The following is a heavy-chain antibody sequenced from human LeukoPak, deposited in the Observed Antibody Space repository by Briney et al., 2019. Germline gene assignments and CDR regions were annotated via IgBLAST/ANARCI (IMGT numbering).Heavy chain of an antibody. Sequence: ASVKVSCKASGYTFTSYDINWVRQATGQGLEWMGWMNPNSGNTGYAQKFQGRVTMTRNTSISTAYMELSSLISEDTAVFYCAREGIVYYGMDVWGQGTTVTVSS. CDR3: AREGIVYYGMDV. V-gene: IGHV1-8*01. CDR1: GYTFTSYD. D-gene: IGHD3-16*02. CDR2: MNPNSGNT. J-gene: IGHJ6*02.